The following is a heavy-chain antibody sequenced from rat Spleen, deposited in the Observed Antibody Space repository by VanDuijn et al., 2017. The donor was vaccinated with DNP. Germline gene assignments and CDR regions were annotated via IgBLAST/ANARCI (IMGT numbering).Heavy chain of an antibody. CDR2: IGSDGYAP. CDR3: ARGTTGITPNAY. CDR1: GFIFSDYA. Sequence: EVQLVESGGGLVPPGNSLKLSCAASGFIFSDYAMAWVRQAPTKGLEWVAYIGSDGYAPYYGDSVKGRFTISRDNAKSTLYLQMDSLRSEDTATYYCARGTTGITPNAYWGQGT. V-gene: IGHV5S23*01. D-gene: IGHD1-9*01. J-gene: IGHJ3*01.